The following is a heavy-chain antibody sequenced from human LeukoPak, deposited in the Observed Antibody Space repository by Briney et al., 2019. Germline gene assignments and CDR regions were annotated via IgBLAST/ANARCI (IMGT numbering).Heavy chain of an antibody. D-gene: IGHD1-26*01. CDR3: ARWSIVGATEH. CDR1: GGSISSYY. CDR2: IYYSGST. J-gene: IGHJ4*02. Sequence: SETLSLTCTVSGGSISSYYWSWIRQPPGKGLEWIGSIYYSGSTYYNPSLKSRVTISVDTSKNQFSLKLSSVTAADTAVYYCARWSIVGATEHWGQGTLVTVSS. V-gene: IGHV4-59*01.